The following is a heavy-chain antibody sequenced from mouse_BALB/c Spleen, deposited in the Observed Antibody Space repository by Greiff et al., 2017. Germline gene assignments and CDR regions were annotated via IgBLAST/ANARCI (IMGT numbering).Heavy chain of an antibody. V-gene: IGHV1-54*03. Sequence: VQLQQSGAELVRPGTSEKVSCKASGYAFTNYLIEWVKQRPGQGLEWIGVINPGSGGTNYNEKFKGKATLTADKSSSTAYMQLSSLTSDDSAVYFCARSGLRRGFAYWGQGTLVTVSA. CDR1: GYAFTNYL. CDR3: ARSGLRRGFAY. D-gene: IGHD2-2*01. J-gene: IGHJ3*01. CDR2: INPGSGGT.